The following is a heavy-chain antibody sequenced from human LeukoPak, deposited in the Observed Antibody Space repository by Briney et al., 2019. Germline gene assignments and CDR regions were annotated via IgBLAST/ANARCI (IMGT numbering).Heavy chain of an antibody. D-gene: IGHD3-10*01. CDR3: ASPMVRGTYGMDV. CDR1: GFTFSDYY. J-gene: IGHJ6*02. CDR2: ISSSGSTI. Sequence: GGSLRLSCAASGFTFSDYYMRWIRQAPGEGLEWVSYISSSGSTIYYADSVKGRFTISRDNPKNSMYLQMNSLRAEDTAVYYCASPMVRGTYGMDVWGQGTTVTVSS. V-gene: IGHV3-11*01.